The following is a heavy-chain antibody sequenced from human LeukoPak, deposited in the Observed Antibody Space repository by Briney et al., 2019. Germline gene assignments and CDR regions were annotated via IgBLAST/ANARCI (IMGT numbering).Heavy chain of an antibody. D-gene: IGHD6-19*01. CDR2: ISGSGGST. Sequence: PGGSLRLSCAASGFTFSSYAMSWVRQAPGKGLEWVSAISGSGGSTYYADSVKGRFTISRDNSKNTLYLQMNSLRAEDTALYYCARDGPKASGWYGSENYWGQGTLVTVSS. V-gene: IGHV3-23*01. CDR3: ARDGPKASGWYGSENY. CDR1: GFTFSSYA. J-gene: IGHJ4*02.